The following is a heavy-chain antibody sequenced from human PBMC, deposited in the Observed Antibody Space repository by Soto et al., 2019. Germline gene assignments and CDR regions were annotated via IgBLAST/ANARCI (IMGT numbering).Heavy chain of an antibody. D-gene: IGHD2-15*01. CDR3: AKDGGVVVVAATIHFDY. Sequence: LSLSCAASGFTFSSYGMHWVRQAPGKGLEWVAVISYDGSNKYYADSVKGRFTISRDNSKNTLYLQMNSLRAEDTAVYYCAKDGGVVVVAATIHFDYWGQGTLVTVSS. CDR1: GFTFSSYG. V-gene: IGHV3-30*18. J-gene: IGHJ4*02. CDR2: ISYDGSNK.